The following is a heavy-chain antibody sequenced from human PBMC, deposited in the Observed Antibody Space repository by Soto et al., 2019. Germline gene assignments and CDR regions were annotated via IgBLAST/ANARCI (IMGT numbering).Heavy chain of an antibody. Sequence: SETLSLTCTVSGGSISSYYWSWIRQPPGKGLEWIGYIYYSGSTNYNPSLKSRVTISVDTSKNQFSLKLSSVTAADTAVYYCARVVDVLLWFGEGWFDPWGQGTLVTISS. V-gene: IGHV4-59*01. J-gene: IGHJ5*02. D-gene: IGHD3-10*01. CDR1: GGSISSYY. CDR2: IYYSGST. CDR3: ARVVDVLLWFGEGWFDP.